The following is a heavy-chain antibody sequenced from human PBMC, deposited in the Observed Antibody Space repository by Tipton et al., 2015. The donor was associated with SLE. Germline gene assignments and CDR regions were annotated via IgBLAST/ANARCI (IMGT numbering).Heavy chain of an antibody. V-gene: IGHV4-4*07. J-gene: IGHJ6*03. D-gene: IGHD3-10*01. CDR2: IYTSGST. CDR3: AREPDLGPGNYYYMDV. Sequence: TLSLTCTVSGGSISSYYWSWIRQPAGKGLEWIGRIYTSGSTNYNPSLKSRVTMSVDTSKNQFSLKLSSVTAADTAVYYCAREPDLGPGNYYYMDVWGKGTTVTVSS. CDR1: GGSISSYY.